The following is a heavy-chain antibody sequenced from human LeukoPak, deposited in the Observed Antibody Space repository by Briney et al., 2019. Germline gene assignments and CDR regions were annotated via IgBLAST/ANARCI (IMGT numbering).Heavy chain of an antibody. CDR1: GGSISSGNW. V-gene: IGHV4-4*02. CDR2: IHHSGST. CDR3: WHSGYESGFDY. D-gene: IGHD5-12*01. Sequence: SSETLSLTCAVSGGSISSGNWWSWVRQPPGKGLEWIGEIHHSGSTNYNPSLKSRVTISVDNSKNQFSLKVRSMTAADTAVYYCWHSGYESGFDYWGQGTLVTVSS. J-gene: IGHJ4*02.